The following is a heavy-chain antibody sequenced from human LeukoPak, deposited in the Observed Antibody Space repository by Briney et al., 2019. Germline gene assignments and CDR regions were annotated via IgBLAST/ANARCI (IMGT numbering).Heavy chain of an antibody. CDR1: GGSISSYY. Sequence: PSETLSLTCTVSGGSISSYYWSWIRQPPGKGLEWIGYIYYSGSTNYNPSLKSRVTISVDTSKNQFSLKLSSVTAADTAVYYCARHNIDWYIDCWGQGTLVTVSA. CDR2: IYYSGST. D-gene: IGHD3-9*01. CDR3: ARHNIDWYIDC. V-gene: IGHV4-59*01. J-gene: IGHJ4*02.